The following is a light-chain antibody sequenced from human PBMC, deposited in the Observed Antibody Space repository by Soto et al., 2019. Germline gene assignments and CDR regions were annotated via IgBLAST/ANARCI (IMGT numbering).Light chain of an antibody. CDR1: QAISSA. V-gene: IGKV1D-13*01. CDR2: DAS. Sequence: IQLTQSPSSLSASVGDRVTITCRASQAISSALAWYQQKPGKPPKLLIYDASTLQSGVPSRFSGTASGTDFTLTINSLQPEDFATYYCQQFNNWPVTFGPGTKVDIK. J-gene: IGKJ3*01. CDR3: QQFNNWPVT.